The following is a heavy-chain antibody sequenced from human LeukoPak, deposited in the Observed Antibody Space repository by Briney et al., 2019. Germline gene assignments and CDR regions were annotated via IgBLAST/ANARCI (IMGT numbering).Heavy chain of an antibody. CDR1: GGTFSSYA. V-gene: IGHV1-69*04. D-gene: IGHD3-16*02. CDR3: ARDTIRLGELSKYNWFDP. CDR2: IIPILGIA. J-gene: IGHJ5*02. Sequence: SVKVSCKASGGTFSSYAISWVRQAPGQGLEWMGRIIPILGIANYAQKFQGRVTITADKSTSTAYMELSSLRSEDTAVYYCARDTIRLGELSKYNWFDPWGQGTLVTVSS.